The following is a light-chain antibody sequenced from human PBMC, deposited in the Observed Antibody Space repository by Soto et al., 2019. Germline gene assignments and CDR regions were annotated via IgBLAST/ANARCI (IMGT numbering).Light chain of an antibody. CDR1: QGIDNS. Sequence: DIQMTQSPSSLSASVGDRVTITCRASQGIDNSLAWYQQKPGKVPKLLLYYASTLQSGVSSRFSGSGSGTDFTLTITSRQPADVATYYCREHYGAPPAAFGHGTKVDV. CDR2: YAS. CDR3: REHYGAPPAA. V-gene: IGKV1-27*01. J-gene: IGKJ3*01.